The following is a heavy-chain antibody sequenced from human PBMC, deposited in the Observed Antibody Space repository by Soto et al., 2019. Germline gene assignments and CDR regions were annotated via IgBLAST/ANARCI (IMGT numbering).Heavy chain of an antibody. D-gene: IGHD3-16*01. J-gene: IGHJ4*02. V-gene: IGHV1-46*01. CDR3: ARGGPDLATIESLDY. Sequence: ASVKVSCKASGYTFTNYYMHWVRQAPGQGLEWMGVIHYSGATPTYAQKFQGRVTMARDTSTSTVYVELSSLTSEDTAVYYCARGGPDLATIESLDYWGQGTLVTVSS. CDR2: IHYSGATP. CDR1: GYTFTNYY.